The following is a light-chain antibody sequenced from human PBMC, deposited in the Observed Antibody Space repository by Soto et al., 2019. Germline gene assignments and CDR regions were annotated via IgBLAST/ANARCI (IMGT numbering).Light chain of an antibody. CDR1: SNDIGAYNY. CDR3: SSYTSIIAVV. J-gene: IGLJ7*01. V-gene: IGLV2-14*03. CDR2: DVT. Sequence: QSALTQPASVSGSPGQSITISCTGTSNDIGAYNYVSWYQQHPGKAPKLLIYDVTNRPSGISDRFSGSKSGRTASLTISGLQPEYEADYYCSSYTSIIAVVFGGGTQLTVL.